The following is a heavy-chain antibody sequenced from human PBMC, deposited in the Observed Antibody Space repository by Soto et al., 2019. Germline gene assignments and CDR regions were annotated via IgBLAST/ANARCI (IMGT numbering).Heavy chain of an antibody. CDR2: IYHSGST. Sequence: KPSETLSLTCAVSGGSISSSNWWSWVRQPPGKGLEWIGEIYHSGSTNYNPSLKSRVTISVDKSKNQFSLKLSSVTAADTAVYYCARDRGYSGYVLDYWGQGTLVTVSS. CDR1: GGSISSSNW. D-gene: IGHD5-12*01. CDR3: ARDRGYSGYVLDY. V-gene: IGHV4-4*02. J-gene: IGHJ4*02.